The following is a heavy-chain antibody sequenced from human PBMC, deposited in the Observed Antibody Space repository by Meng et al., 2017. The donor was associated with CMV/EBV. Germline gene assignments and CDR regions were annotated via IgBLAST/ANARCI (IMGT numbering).Heavy chain of an antibody. V-gene: IGHV3-43*01. CDR1: GFTFDDYT. CDR2: ISWDGGST. D-gene: IGHD5-12*01. J-gene: IGHJ4*02. Sequence: GESLKISCAASGFTFDDYTMHWVRNAPGKGLEWVSLISWDGGSTYYADSVKGRFTISRDNSKNSLYLQMNSLRTEDTALYYCAKDQDIVATGGAFDYRGQGTLVTVSS. CDR3: AKDQDIVATGGAFDY.